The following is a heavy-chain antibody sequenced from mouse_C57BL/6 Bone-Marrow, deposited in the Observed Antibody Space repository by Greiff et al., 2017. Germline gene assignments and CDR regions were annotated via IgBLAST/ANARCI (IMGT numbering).Heavy chain of an antibody. CDR3: ALYYSNY. CDR2: INPYNGDT. D-gene: IGHD2-5*01. Sequence: EVKLVESGPELVKPGDSVKISCKASGYSFTGYFMNWVMQSHGKSLEWIGRINPYNGDTFYNQKFKGKATLTVDKSSSTAHMELRSLTSEDSAVYYCALYYSNYWGQGTTLTVSS. CDR1: GYSFTGYF. V-gene: IGHV1-20*01. J-gene: IGHJ2*01.